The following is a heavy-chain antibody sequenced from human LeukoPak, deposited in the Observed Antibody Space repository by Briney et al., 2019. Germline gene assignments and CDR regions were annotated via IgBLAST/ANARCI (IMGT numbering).Heavy chain of an antibody. CDR1: GFTFSSHA. CDR3: ARHGTWSFDY. V-gene: IGHV3-23*01. CDR2: ITSGSGSNE. Sequence: GGSLRLSCAASGFTFSSHAMSWVRQAPGKGLEWVSSITSGSGSNEYYTDSLKGLFTISRNNSKNPLYLQMNSMRDETTAVYYCARHGTWSFDYWGQGTLVTVSA. J-gene: IGHJ4*02. D-gene: IGHD6-13*01.